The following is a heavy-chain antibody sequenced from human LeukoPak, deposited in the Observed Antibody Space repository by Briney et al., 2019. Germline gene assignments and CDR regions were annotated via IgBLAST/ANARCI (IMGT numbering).Heavy chain of an antibody. D-gene: IGHD5-24*01. CDR3: ARITDGRDGYNYYYGMDV. Sequence: SETLSLTCTVAGGSMTSYYWSWSRQPPGKGLEWIGYIYNSGSTNYNPSLKSRVTISVDTSKKQFSLKLSSVTAADTAVYYCARITDGRDGYNYYYGMDVWGQGTTVTVSS. CDR1: GGSMTSYY. CDR2: IYNSGST. J-gene: IGHJ6*02. V-gene: IGHV4-59*01.